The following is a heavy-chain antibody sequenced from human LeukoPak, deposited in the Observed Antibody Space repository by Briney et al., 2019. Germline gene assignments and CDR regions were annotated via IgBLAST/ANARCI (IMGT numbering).Heavy chain of an antibody. Sequence: PGGSLRLSCAASGFTFSSYAMHWVRQAPGKGLEWVSVIYSGGSTYYADSVKGRFTISRDNSKNTLYLQMNSLRAEDTAVYYCALSSNYDSSGQTNLDAFDIWGQGTMVTVSS. CDR1: GFTFSSYA. V-gene: IGHV3-NL1*01. CDR3: ALSSNYDSSGQTNLDAFDI. CDR2: IYSGGST. J-gene: IGHJ3*02. D-gene: IGHD3-22*01.